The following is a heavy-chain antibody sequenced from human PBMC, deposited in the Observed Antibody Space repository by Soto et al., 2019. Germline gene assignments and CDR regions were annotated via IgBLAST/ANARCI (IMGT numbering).Heavy chain of an antibody. CDR3: ARVLYGDYVGYYFDY. Sequence: PSETLSLTCAVYGGSFSGYYWSWIRQPPGKGLEWIGEINHSGSTNYNPSLKSRVTISVDTSKNQFSLKLSSVTAADTAVYYCARVLYGDYVGYYFDYWGQGNLVTVSS. J-gene: IGHJ4*02. V-gene: IGHV4-34*01. D-gene: IGHD4-17*01. CDR1: GGSFSGYY. CDR2: INHSGST.